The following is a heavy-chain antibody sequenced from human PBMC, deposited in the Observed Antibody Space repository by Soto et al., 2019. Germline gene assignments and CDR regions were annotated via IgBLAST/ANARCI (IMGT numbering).Heavy chain of an antibody. CDR3: ARGGGVGVAGSAAFDM. J-gene: IGHJ3*02. V-gene: IGHV1-2*02. D-gene: IGHD3-3*01. Sequence: QLHLVQSGAVVKKPGASVTVSCSASGYPVTAYYMHWVRQAPGRGLEWMGGINPATGAAKYTQTFQGRVTMPRDTSTSTVFMELSGLTSEDTAGFYCARGGGVGVAGSAAFDMWGQGTVVNVSS. CDR1: GYPVTAYY. CDR2: INPATGAA.